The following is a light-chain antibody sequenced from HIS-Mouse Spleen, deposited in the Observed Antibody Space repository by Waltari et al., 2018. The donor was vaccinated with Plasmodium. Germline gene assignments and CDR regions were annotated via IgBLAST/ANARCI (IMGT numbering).Light chain of an antibody. CDR1: SSDVGGYNY. CDR2: DVS. Sequence: QSALTQPRSVSGSPGQSVTISCTGTSSDVGGYNYVSWYQQHPGKAPKLMIYDVSKRPSGVPDRCAGSKAGNTASLTISGLQAEDEADYYYCSYAGSYTYVFGTGTKVTVL. CDR3: CSYAGSYTYV. V-gene: IGLV2-11*01. J-gene: IGLJ1*01.